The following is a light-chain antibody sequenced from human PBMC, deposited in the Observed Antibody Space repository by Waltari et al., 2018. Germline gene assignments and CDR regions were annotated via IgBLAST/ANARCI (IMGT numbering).Light chain of an antibody. V-gene: IGLV1-40*01. CDR3: QSYDSSLSGPWV. CDR1: SSNIGAGYD. CDR2: GNS. Sequence: QSVLTQPPSVSGAPGQRVTISCTGSSSNIGAGYDVHWYQQLPGTAPKLLIYGNSHRPAGVPDRFSCAKSGTSASRAITGLQAEDEADYYCQSYDSSLSGPWVFGGGTKLTVL. J-gene: IGLJ3*02.